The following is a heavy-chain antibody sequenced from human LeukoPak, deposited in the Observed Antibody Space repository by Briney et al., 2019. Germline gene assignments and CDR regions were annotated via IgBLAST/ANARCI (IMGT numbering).Heavy chain of an antibody. CDR3: ARDQSVGIAAAGYYFDY. D-gene: IGHD6-13*01. J-gene: IGHJ4*02. V-gene: IGHV3-48*01. CDR2: ISSGSRTI. Sequence: PGGSLRLSCAASGFTFSSYSMNWVRQAPGEGLEWVSYISSGSRTIYYADSVKGRFTISRDNSKNTLYLQMNSLRAEDTAVYYCARDQSVGIAAAGYYFDYWGQGTLVTVSS. CDR1: GFTFSSYS.